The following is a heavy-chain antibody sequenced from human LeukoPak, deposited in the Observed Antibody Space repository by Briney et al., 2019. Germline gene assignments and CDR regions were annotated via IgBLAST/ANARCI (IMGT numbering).Heavy chain of an antibody. CDR3: ARRRYSSSWYSYYFDY. D-gene: IGHD6-13*01. V-gene: IGHV4-38-2*02. J-gene: IGHJ4*02. Sequence: SETLSLTCTVSGYSISSGYYWGWIRQPPGKGLEWIGSIYYSGSTYYNPSLKSRVTISVDTSKNQFSLKLSSVTAADTAVYYCARRRYSSSWYSYYFDYWGQGTLVTVSS. CDR2: IYYSGST. CDR1: GYSISSGYY.